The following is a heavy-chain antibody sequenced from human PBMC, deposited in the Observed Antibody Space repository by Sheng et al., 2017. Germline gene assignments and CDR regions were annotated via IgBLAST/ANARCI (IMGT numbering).Heavy chain of an antibody. Sequence: QVQLQESGPGLVKPSQTLSLTCTVSGGSISSGSYYWSWIRQPAGKGLEWIGRIYTSGSTNYNPSLKSRVTISVDTSKNQFSLKLSSVTAADTAVYYCARAVAGYGDYVDYWGQGTLVTVSS. V-gene: IGHV4-61*02. CDR2: IYTSGST. CDR1: GGSISSGSYY. CDR3: ARAVAGYGDYVDY. D-gene: IGHD6-19*01. J-gene: IGHJ4*02.